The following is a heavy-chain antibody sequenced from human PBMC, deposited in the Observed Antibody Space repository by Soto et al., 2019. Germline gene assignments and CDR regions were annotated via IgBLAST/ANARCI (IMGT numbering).Heavy chain of an antibody. CDR2: ISAYNGNT. V-gene: IGHV1-18*01. CDR1: GYTFTSYG. D-gene: IGHD3-9*01. Sequence: ASVKGSCKASGYTFTSYGISWGRQAPGQGLEWMGWISAYNGNTNYAQKLQGRVTMTTDTSTSTAYMELRSLRSDDTAVYYCARDHIPLRYSGTHWFAPWGQGTLVTAS. CDR3: ARDHIPLRYSGTHWFAP. J-gene: IGHJ5*02.